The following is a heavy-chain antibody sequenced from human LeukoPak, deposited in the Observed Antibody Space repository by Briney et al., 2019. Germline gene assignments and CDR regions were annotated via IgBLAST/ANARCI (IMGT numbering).Heavy chain of an antibody. V-gene: IGHV1-2*02. CDR3: ARVYSMGATTTLCY. J-gene: IGHJ4*02. CDR1: GYTFTGYH. Sequence: GASVKVSCKASGYTFTGYHMHWVRQAPGQGLEWMGWINPNSGGTNYAQKFQGRVTMTRDTSISTAYMELSRLRSDDTAVYYCARVYSMGATTTLCYWGQGTLVTVSS. D-gene: IGHD1-26*01. CDR2: INPNSGGT.